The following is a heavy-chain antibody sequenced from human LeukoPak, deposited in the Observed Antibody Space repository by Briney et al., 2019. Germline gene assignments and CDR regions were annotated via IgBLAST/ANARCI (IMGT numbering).Heavy chain of an antibody. CDR2: ISYDGSNK. CDR3: ARDSPIAAASYYFDY. CDR1: GFTFSSYA. J-gene: IGHJ4*02. Sequence: PGGPLRLSCAASGFTFSSYAMHWVRQAPGKGLEWVAVISYDGSNKYYADSVKGRFTISRDNSKNTLYLQMNSLRAEDTAVYYCARDSPIAAASYYFDYWGQGTLVTVSS. V-gene: IGHV3-30-3*01. D-gene: IGHD6-13*01.